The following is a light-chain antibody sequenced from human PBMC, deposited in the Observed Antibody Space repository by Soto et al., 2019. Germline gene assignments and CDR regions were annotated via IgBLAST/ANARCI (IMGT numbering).Light chain of an antibody. CDR2: RNN. CDR3: PAWDDSLGGPV. CDR1: SSNIGSNY. J-gene: IGLJ2*01. V-gene: IGLV1-47*01. Sequence: QSVLTQPPSASGTPGQRVTISCSGSSSNIGSNYVYWYQQLPGTAPKLLIYRNNQRPSGVPDRFSGAKSGTSAPLAISGLRSEGEGDYYCPAWDDSLGGPVLGGGTKLTAL.